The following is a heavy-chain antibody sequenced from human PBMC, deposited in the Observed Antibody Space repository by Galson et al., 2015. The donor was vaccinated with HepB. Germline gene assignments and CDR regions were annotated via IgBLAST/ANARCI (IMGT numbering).Heavy chain of an antibody. Sequence: SLRLSCAVSGFTFTNALMSWVRQAPGKGLEWIGRIKATPEGGTTDYAAPVKGRFTISRDDSQNMLFLQMNSLKIEDTAVYYCTTFGLVWGRGTLVTVSS. CDR1: GFTFTNAL. D-gene: IGHD3/OR15-3a*01. J-gene: IGHJ4*02. CDR3: TTFGLV. V-gene: IGHV3-15*01. CDR2: IKATPEGGTT.